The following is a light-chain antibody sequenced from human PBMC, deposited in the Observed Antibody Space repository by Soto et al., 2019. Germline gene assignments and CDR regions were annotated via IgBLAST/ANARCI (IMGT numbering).Light chain of an antibody. J-gene: IGKJ1*01. CDR1: QSVSSN. V-gene: IGKV3-15*01. CDR2: GAS. CDR3: QHYNNWPRT. Sequence: EMVMTQSLATLSVSPGERATLSCRASQSVSSNLAWYQQKPVQAPRLINCGASTRATGIPARFSGSGSGTEFTLTISSLQTEDFAVYYCQHYNNWPRTFGQGTKVEIK.